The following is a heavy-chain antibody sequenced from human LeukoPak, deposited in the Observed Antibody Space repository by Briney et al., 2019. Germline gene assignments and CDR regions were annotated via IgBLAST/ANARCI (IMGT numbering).Heavy chain of an antibody. D-gene: IGHD6-19*01. Sequence: GGSLRLSCAASGFTFSNYAMSWVRQAPGKGLEWVSAFSGSGGSTYYADSVKGRFTISRDNSKNTLYLQMNSLRAGDTAMYYCAKYIAVAGRLLPLGDWGQGTLVTVSS. CDR1: GFTFSNYA. CDR3: AKYIAVAGRLLPLGD. CDR2: FSGSGGST. V-gene: IGHV3-23*01. J-gene: IGHJ4*02.